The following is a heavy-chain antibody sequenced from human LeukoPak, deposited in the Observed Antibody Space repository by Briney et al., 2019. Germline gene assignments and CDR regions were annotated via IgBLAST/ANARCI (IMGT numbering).Heavy chain of an antibody. Sequence: GGSLRLSCAASGFTFSTYWMSWVRQAPGKGLEWVANIKEDGSEKYYVDSVKGRFTISRDNAKNTLYLQMNSLRAEDTAVYYCAREEYSSSWSTGLGYSDWGQGTLVTVSS. J-gene: IGHJ4*02. CDR3: AREEYSSSWSTGLGYSD. V-gene: IGHV3-7*01. D-gene: IGHD6-13*01. CDR1: GFTFSTYW. CDR2: IKEDGSEK.